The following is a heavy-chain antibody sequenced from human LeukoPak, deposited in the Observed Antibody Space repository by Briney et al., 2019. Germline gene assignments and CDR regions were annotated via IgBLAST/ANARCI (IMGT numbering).Heavy chain of an antibody. CDR1: GGTFSSYA. D-gene: IGHD3-3*01. CDR2: IIPIFGTA. Sequence: SVKVSCKASGGTFSSYAISWVRQAPGQGLEWMGGIIPIFGTANYAQKFRGRVTITADESTSTAYMELSSLRSEDTAVYYCASARFLEWLRDYYYYYMDVWGKGTTVTVSS. CDR3: ASARFLEWLRDYYYYYMDV. V-gene: IGHV1-69*13. J-gene: IGHJ6*03.